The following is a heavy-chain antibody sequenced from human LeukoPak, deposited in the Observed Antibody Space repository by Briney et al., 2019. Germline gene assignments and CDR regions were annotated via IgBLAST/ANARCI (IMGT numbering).Heavy chain of an antibody. CDR3: AGLVLDY. CDR1: GFTFNNNE. V-gene: IGHV3-48*03. Sequence: GGSLRLSCAASGFTFNNNEMNWVRQAPGKGLEWVSYISSSGRTIYYADSVKGRFTISRENAKNSLYLQMNSLRAEDTAVYYCAGLVLDYWGQGTLVTVSS. J-gene: IGHJ4*02. CDR2: ISSSGRTI. D-gene: IGHD6-19*01.